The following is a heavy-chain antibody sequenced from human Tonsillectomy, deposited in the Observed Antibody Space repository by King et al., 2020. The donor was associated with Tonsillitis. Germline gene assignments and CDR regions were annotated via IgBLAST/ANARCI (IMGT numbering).Heavy chain of an antibody. CDR1: GFTFSSYP. Sequence: HVQLVESGGGVVQPGRFLRLSCAASGFTFSSYPMHWVRQAPGKGLEWVAVISYDGSNKYYADPVKGRFTISRDNSKNTLFLQMSSLRAEDTAVYYCARESLASEDSSSWYEPFDYWGQGTLVSVSS. V-gene: IGHV3-30*04. D-gene: IGHD6-13*01. CDR3: ARESLASEDSSSWYEPFDY. CDR2: ISYDGSNK. J-gene: IGHJ4*02.